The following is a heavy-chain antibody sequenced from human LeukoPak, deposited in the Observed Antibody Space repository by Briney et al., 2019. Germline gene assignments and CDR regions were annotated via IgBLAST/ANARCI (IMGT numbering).Heavy chain of an antibody. CDR2: IHSDGLA. J-gene: IGHJ5*02. CDR1: GDSISSGNYF. Sequence: SQTLSLTCTVSGDSISSGNYFWAWIRQSAGKGLEWIGRIHSDGLANYNPSLRSRVTISVDTSDNQFSLKVKSVTAADTATYYCARDRQLGWFGPWGQGILVTVSS. D-gene: IGHD3-16*01. CDR3: ARDRQLGWFGP. V-gene: IGHV4-61*02.